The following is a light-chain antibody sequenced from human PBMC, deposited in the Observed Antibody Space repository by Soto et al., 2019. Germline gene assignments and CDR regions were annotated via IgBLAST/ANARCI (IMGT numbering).Light chain of an antibody. J-gene: IGLJ2*01. CDR3: QSARNSGTYPAV. CDR1: ALPKQY. Sequence: SYELTQPPSVSVSPGQTARITCSGDALPKQYAYWYQQKPGQAPVLVIYRDTERPSGIPERFSGSSSGTTVTLTISGVQAEDEADYYCQSARNSGTYPAVFGGGTKVTVL. CDR2: RDT. V-gene: IGLV3-25*03.